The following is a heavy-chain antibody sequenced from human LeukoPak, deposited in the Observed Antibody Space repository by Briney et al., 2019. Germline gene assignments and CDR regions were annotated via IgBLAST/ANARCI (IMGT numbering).Heavy chain of an antibody. J-gene: IGHJ4*02. V-gene: IGHV3-74*01. D-gene: IGHD5-18*01. CDR1: GLTFSNYW. CDR2: ISNDGTST. Sequence: GGSLXLSCAVSGLTFSNYWMHWVRQAPGKGVVWVSRISNDGTSTSYADSVKGRFTISRDNAKNTLYLQMNSLRGEDTAVYYCATPREGDSRDFDYWGQGTLVTVSS. CDR3: ATPREGDSRDFDY.